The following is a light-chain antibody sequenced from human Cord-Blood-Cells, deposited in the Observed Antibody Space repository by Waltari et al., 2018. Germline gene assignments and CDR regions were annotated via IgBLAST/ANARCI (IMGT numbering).Light chain of an antibody. V-gene: IGKV1-33*01. J-gene: IGKJ2*01. CDR2: DAS. Sequence: DIQMTPSPSSLSASVGDRVTITCQASQDISNYLNWYQQKPGKAPKLLIYDASNLETGVPSRFSGSGSGTDFTFTISSLQPEDIATYYCQQYDRTFGQGTKLEIK. CDR1: QDISNY. CDR3: QQYDRT.